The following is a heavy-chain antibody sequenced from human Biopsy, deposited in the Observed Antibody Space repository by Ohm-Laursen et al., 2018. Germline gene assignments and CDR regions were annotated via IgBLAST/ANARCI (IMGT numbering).Heavy chain of an antibody. Sequence: SLRLSCTASGFTFSSYGMHWVRQAPGKGLEWVAAIWYDGSNKNYADSVKGRFTISRDNSKNTLYLQMNSLRGEDTAVYYCAKCMTGGSNYYFHHCGQGTLLTVSS. CDR3: AKCMTGGSNYYFHH. J-gene: IGHJ4*02. CDR2: IWYDGSNK. CDR1: GFTFSSYG. D-gene: IGHD2-8*01. V-gene: IGHV3-33*06.